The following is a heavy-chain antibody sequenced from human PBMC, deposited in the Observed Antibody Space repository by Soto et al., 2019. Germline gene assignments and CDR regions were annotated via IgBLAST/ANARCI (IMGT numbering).Heavy chain of an antibody. CDR2: IYPGDSDT. Sequence: GASLKISCKGSGYSFTSYCNGRVRQMSGEGPEGMGIIYPGDSDTRYSPSFECQVTISADKSISPAYLTWSSLKAWDTAMYYRARHGYYDSSGSRTYGMDVWGQGTTVTVSS. CDR1: GYSFTSYC. J-gene: IGHJ6*02. CDR3: ARHGYYDSSGSRTYGMDV. D-gene: IGHD3-22*01. V-gene: IGHV5-51*01.